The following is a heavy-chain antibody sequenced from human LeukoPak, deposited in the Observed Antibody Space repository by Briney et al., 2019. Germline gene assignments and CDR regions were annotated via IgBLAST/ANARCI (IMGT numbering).Heavy chain of an antibody. D-gene: IGHD2-2*01. J-gene: IGHJ4*02. V-gene: IGHV3-23*01. CDR1: GFTFSSYA. CDR3: AKDRALPAAKYYFDY. CDR2: ISGSGGST. Sequence: PGGSLRLSCAASGFTFSSYALSWVRQAPGKGLEWVSAISGSGGSTYYADSVKGRFTISRDNSKNTLYLQMNSLRAEDTAVYSCAKDRALPAAKYYFDYWGRGTLVTVSS.